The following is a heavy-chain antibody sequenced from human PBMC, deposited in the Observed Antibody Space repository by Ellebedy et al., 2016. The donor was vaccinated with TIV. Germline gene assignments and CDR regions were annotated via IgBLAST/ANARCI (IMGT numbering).Heavy chain of an antibody. V-gene: IGHV1-69*13. CDR3: ASVGDSYNY. Sequence: SVKVSXXASGYTFTSYYMHWVRQAPGQGLEWMGGIIPMFGSANYAQKFQGRVTITADESTSTAYMELSSLRSEDTAVYYCASVGDSYNYWGQGTLVTVSS. J-gene: IGHJ4*02. CDR1: GYTFTSYY. D-gene: IGHD2-21*02. CDR2: IIPMFGSA.